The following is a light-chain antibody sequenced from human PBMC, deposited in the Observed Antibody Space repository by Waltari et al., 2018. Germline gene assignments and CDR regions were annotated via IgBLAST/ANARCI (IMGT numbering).Light chain of an antibody. Sequence: QSALTQPASVSGSPGQSITISCTGTNSDIGAYNYVSWYQQHPGKAPKVIIYDVSNRPSGFSNRFSGSKSGNTASLTISGLQAEDEADYYCSAYTTSTTEVFGGGTKLTVL. CDR3: SAYTTSTTEV. CDR1: NSDIGAYNY. CDR2: DVS. J-gene: IGLJ2*01. V-gene: IGLV2-14*03.